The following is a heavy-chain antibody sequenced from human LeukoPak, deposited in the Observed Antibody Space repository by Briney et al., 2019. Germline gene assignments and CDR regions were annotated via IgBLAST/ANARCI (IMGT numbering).Heavy chain of an antibody. D-gene: IGHD6-13*01. V-gene: IGHV3-53*01. Sequence: GGSLRLSCAASGFTFSDYYMSWVRQAPGKGLEWVSVIYSGGSTYYADSVKGRFTISRDNSKNTLYLQMNSLRAEDTAVYYCARVKGGSSWYTAYYMDVWGKGTTVTVSS. CDR3: ARVKGGSSWYTAYYMDV. CDR1: GFTFSDYY. CDR2: IYSGGST. J-gene: IGHJ6*03.